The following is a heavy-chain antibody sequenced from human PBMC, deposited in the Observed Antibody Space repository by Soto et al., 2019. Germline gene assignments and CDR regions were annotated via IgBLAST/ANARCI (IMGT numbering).Heavy chain of an antibody. D-gene: IGHD3-16*02. CDR2: IYISGLT. Sequence: QVQLQESGPGQVKSSETLSLTCTVSGGSMTSYYWSWIRKSAGKGLEWIGRIYISGLTNYNPSLESRVTMSVDTSKNQFSLRLSSVTAADTAVYYCVGYKGSYQETWFDPWGQGILVSVSS. V-gene: IGHV4-4*07. J-gene: IGHJ5*02. CDR1: GGSMTSYY. CDR3: VGYKGSYQETWFDP.